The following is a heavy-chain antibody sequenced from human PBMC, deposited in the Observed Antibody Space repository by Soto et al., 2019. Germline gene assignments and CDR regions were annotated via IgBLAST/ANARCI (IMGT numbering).Heavy chain of an antibody. D-gene: IGHD2-8*01. CDR2: INSGGRT. CDR1: VFTFSSYT. Sequence: EVQLLESGGGLVQPGGSLRLSCAASVFTFSSYTMNWVRQAPGKGLEWVSGINSGGRTYYAVSVKGRFTISRDDSKNTLYLQIISLRAEDTAVYYCEKDLRPAGVWDFDYWGPGTLVTVSS. CDR3: EKDLRPAGVWDFDY. V-gene: IGHV3-23*01. J-gene: IGHJ4*02.